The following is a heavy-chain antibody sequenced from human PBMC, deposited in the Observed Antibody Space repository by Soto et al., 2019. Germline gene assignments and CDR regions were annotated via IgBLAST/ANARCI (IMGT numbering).Heavy chain of an antibody. V-gene: IGHV4-31*03. CDR3: ARGRDAFDI. CDR2: IDYSGTT. J-gene: IGHJ3*02. Sequence: QVQLQESGPGLVKPSQTLSLTCTVSGGSISSGGYYWNWIRQHPGKALEWIGYIDYSGTTYYNPSRESRVTISVDTSNNQFSLKRSSVTAADTAVYYCARGRDAFDIWGQGTMVTVSS. CDR1: GGSISSGGYY.